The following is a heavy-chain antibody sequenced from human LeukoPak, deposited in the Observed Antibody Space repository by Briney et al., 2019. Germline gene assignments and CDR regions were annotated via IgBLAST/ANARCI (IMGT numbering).Heavy chain of an antibody. J-gene: IGHJ4*02. V-gene: IGHV3-30*18. CDR2: ISYDGSNK. D-gene: IGHD1-1*01. CDR1: GFTFSSYG. CDR3: AKTGHNYYFDY. Sequence: GGSLRLSCAASGFTFSSYGMHWVRQAPGKGLGWVAVISYDGSNKYYADSVKGRFTISRDNSKNTLYLQMNSLRAEDTAVYYCAKTGHNYYFDYWGQGTLVTVSS.